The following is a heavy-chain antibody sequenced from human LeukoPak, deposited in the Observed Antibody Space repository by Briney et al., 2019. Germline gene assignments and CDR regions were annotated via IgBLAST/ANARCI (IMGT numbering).Heavy chain of an antibody. CDR3: ATRVPYTGYKN. D-gene: IGHD5-24*01. J-gene: IGHJ4*02. CDR2: MSRSADRI. CDR1: GLTLSNYE. V-gene: IGHV3-48*03. Sequence: GGSLRLSCITSGLTLSNYELNWVRQAPGKGLEWVSYMSRSADRIDYADSVRGRFTMSRDNARNSLYLQMNSLRVEDTAVYYCATRVPYTGYKNWGQGTLVTVSS.